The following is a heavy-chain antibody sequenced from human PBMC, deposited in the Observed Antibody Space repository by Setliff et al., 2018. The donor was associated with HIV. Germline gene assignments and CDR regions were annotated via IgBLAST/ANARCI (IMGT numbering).Heavy chain of an antibody. D-gene: IGHD2-15*01. Sequence: PSETLSLTCSVSGGSIGSYYWTWIRQPPGKGLEWIGYIYYTGAINYNPSLTSRVTISVDTSKNQFSLKLRSVTAADTAVYYCARGELIKGYYFDYWGPGNLVTVSS. J-gene: IGHJ4*02. V-gene: IGHV4-59*08. CDR1: GGSIGSYY. CDR3: ARGELIKGYYFDY. CDR2: IYYTGAI.